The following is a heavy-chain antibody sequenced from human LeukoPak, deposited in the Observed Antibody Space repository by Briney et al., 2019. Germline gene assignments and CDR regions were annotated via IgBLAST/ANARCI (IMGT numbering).Heavy chain of an antibody. Sequence: GGSLRLSCAASGFTFSSYGMHWVRQAPGKGLEWVAVIWYDGSNKYYADSVKGRFTISRDNSKNTLYLQMNSLRAEDTAVYYCARVFRGWGIYVHWGRGPLVTVSS. CDR2: IWYDGSNK. CDR3: ARVFRGWGIYVH. CDR1: GFTFSSYG. V-gene: IGHV3-33*01. J-gene: IGHJ4*02. D-gene: IGHD3-16*01.